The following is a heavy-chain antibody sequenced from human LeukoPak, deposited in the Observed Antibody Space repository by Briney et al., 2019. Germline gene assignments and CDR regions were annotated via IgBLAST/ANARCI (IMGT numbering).Heavy chain of an antibody. V-gene: IGHV3-33*01. CDR3: ARDMSVTAYYYYGMDV. CDR2: LRYDGSNK. D-gene: IGHD3-16*01. Sequence: GGSLRLSCAASGFTFSSYGMHWVRQAPGKGLEWVAVLRYDGSNKYYADSVKGRFTISRDNSKNTLYLQMNSLRAEDTAVYYCARDMSVTAYYYYGMDVWGQGTTVTVSS. CDR1: GFTFSSYG. J-gene: IGHJ6*02.